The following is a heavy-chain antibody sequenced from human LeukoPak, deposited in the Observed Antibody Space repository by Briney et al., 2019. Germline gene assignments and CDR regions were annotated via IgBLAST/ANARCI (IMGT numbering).Heavy chain of an antibody. CDR3: ARHDRGYSSSSRYYYYGMDV. CDR2: IIPILGIA. CDR1: GGTFSSYA. Sequence: GSSVKVSCKASGGTFSSYAISWVRQAPGQGLEWMGRIIPILGIANYAQKFQGRVTITADKSTSTAYMELSSLRSEDTAVYYCARHDRGYSSSSRYYYYGMDVWGQGTTVTVSS. D-gene: IGHD6-6*01. V-gene: IGHV1-69*04. J-gene: IGHJ6*02.